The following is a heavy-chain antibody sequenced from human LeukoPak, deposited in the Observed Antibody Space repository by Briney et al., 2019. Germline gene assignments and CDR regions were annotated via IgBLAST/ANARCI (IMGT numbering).Heavy chain of an antibody. J-gene: IGHJ6*02. CDR2: ISSSSSTI. Sequence: GGSLRLSCAASGSTFSSYSMNWVRQAPGKGLEWVSYISSSSSTIYYADSVKGRFTISRDNAKNSLYLQMNSLRAEDTAVYYCARSPMGRFGMDVWGQGTTVTVSS. D-gene: IGHD3-3*01. V-gene: IGHV3-48*04. CDR3: ARSPMGRFGMDV. CDR1: GSTFSSYS.